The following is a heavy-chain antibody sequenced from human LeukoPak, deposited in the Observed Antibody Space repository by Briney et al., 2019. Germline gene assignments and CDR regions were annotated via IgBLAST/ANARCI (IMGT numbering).Heavy chain of an antibody. CDR3: AREASSSWPNWFDP. CDR1: GYTFTTYG. J-gene: IGHJ5*02. V-gene: IGHV1-18*01. CDR2: ISAYNGNT. D-gene: IGHD2-2*01. Sequence: ASVEVSCKASGYTFTTYGISWVRQAPGQGLEWMGWISAYNGNTRYAQNLWDRVTMTTDTSTGTAYMELRGLRSDDTAMYYCAREASSSWPNWFDPWRQGTLVTVSS.